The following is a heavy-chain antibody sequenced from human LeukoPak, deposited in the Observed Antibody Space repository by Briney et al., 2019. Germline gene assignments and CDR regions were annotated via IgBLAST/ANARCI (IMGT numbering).Heavy chain of an antibody. Sequence: SETLSLTCAVYGGSFSGYYWSWIRQPPGKGLEWIGEINHSGSTNYNPSLKSRVTISVDTSENQFSLKLTSVTVADTAVYYCARDNRSYCTNGVCYGDGFDIWGQGTMVTVSS. CDR1: GGSFSGYY. CDR3: ARDNRSYCTNGVCYGDGFDI. J-gene: IGHJ3*02. V-gene: IGHV4-34*01. D-gene: IGHD2-8*01. CDR2: INHSGST.